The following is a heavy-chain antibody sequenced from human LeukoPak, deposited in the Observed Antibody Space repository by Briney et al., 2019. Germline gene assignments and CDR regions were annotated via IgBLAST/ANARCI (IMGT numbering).Heavy chain of an antibody. CDR3: ARRGASKYYYDSSGYYYE. D-gene: IGHD3-22*01. CDR2: IYYSGST. Sequence: PSETLSLTCTVSGGSISSSSYYWGWIRQPPGKGLEWIGSIYYSGSTYYNPSLKSRVTISVDTSKNQFSLKLSSVTAADTAVYYCARRGASKYYYDSSGYYYEWGQGTPVRVSS. J-gene: IGHJ4*02. CDR1: GGSISSSSYY. V-gene: IGHV4-39*01.